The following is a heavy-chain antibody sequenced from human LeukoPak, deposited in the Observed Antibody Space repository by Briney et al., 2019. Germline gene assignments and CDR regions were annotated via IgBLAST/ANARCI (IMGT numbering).Heavy chain of an antibody. CDR2: ISYDGSNK. D-gene: IGHD3-9*01. CDR1: GFTFSSYG. Sequence: GRSLRLSCAASGFTFSSYGMHWVRQAPGKGLEWVAVISYDGSNKYYADSVKGRFTISRANSKNTLYLQMNSLRAEDTAVYYCAKDFYTIFWLDYWGQGTLVTVSS. CDR3: AKDFYTIFWLDY. V-gene: IGHV3-30*18. J-gene: IGHJ4*02.